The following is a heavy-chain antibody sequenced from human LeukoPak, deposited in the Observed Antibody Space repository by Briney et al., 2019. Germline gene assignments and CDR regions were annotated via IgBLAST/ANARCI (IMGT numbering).Heavy chain of an antibody. D-gene: IGHD6-13*01. CDR2: INPSGGTT. Sequence: GASVKVSCKASGYTFTSYHMHWVRQAPGQGLEWMGIINPSGGTTNYAQKFRGRVTMTRDMSTSTVYMELSSLRSEDTAVYYCARLGGLAAAYYYYYMDVWGKGTTVTISS. CDR3: ARLGGLAAAYYYYYMDV. J-gene: IGHJ6*03. V-gene: IGHV1-46*01. CDR1: GYTFTSYH.